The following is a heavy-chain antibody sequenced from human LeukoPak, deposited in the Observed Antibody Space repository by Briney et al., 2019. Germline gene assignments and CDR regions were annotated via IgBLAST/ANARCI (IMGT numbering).Heavy chain of an antibody. CDR1: GFTFSSYA. D-gene: IGHD2-2*01. Sequence: GGSLRLSCAASGFTFSSYAMHWVRQAPGKGLEWVAVISYDGSNKYYADSVKGRFTISRDNSKNTLYLQMNSLRAEDTAVYYCARKGCSSTSCYSHFDYWGQGTLVTVSS. J-gene: IGHJ4*02. V-gene: IGHV3-30*04. CDR3: ARKGCSSTSCYSHFDY. CDR2: ISYDGSNK.